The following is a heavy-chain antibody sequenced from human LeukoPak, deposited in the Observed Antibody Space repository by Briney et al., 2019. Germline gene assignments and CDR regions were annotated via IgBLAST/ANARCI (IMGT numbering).Heavy chain of an antibody. J-gene: IGHJ6*02. D-gene: IGHD5-18*01. V-gene: IGHV3-66*01. CDR1: GSSVSYTY. CDR3: ARDGDTPMSIASGGMDV. CDR2: TYSGGTT. Sequence: GGSLRLSCAAPGSSVSYTYMSWGRQAPGKGLGWGSVTYSGGTTLYADSVKGRFTISRETSKNTLYLQINSLRPEDTAVYYCARDGDTPMSIASGGMDVWGRGTTVTVSS.